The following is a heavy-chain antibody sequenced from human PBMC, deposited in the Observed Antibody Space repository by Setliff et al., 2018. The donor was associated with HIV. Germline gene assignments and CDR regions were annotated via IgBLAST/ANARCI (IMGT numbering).Heavy chain of an antibody. V-gene: IGHV3-33*01. J-gene: IGHJ3*02. Sequence: PGGSLRLSCAASGFTFISYAMHWVRKAPGTGLEWVAIIWFDGSNKYYADSVKGRFTISRDNSKNTLYLHMNSLRAEDTAVYSCARLAYYYDSSGYYLSSRDAFDIWGQVTMVTVSS. D-gene: IGHD3-22*01. CDR3: ARLAYYYDSSGYYLSSRDAFDI. CDR2: IWFDGSNK. CDR1: GFTFISYA.